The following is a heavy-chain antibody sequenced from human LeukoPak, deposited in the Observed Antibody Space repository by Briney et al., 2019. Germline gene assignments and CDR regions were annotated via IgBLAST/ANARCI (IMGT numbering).Heavy chain of an antibody. CDR2: ITGSGGNT. V-gene: IGHV3-23*01. CDR3: AKWGDYDVLTGYYVSDY. J-gene: IGHJ4*02. Sequence: GGSLRLSCAASRLTFSNCAMSWVRQAPGKRLEWVSAITGSGGNTYYADSVKGRFTISRDNSKNTVFLQMNSLRAEDTAVYYCAKWGDYDVLTGYYVSDYWGQGTLVTVSP. CDR1: RLTFSNCA. D-gene: IGHD3-9*01.